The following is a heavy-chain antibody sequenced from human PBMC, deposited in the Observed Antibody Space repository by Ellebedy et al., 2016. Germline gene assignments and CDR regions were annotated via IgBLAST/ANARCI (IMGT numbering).Heavy chain of an antibody. CDR1: GFTFSSYA. CDR2: ISGSGGST. V-gene: IGHV3-23*01. D-gene: IGHD4-17*01. Sequence: GGSLRLXXAASGFTFSSYAMSWVRQAPGKGLEWVSAISGSGGSTYYADSVKGRFTISRDNSKNTLYLQMNSLRAEDTAVYYCAKDLRGVTTTQYWGQGTLVTVSS. J-gene: IGHJ4*02. CDR3: AKDLRGVTTTQY.